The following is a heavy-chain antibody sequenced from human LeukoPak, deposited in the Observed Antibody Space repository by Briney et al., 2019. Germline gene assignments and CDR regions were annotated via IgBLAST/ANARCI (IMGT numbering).Heavy chain of an antibody. J-gene: IGHJ4*02. Sequence: PSQTLSLTCTVSGASISGGTYYWGWIRQPPGKGLEWIGSIYYTGSTYDNPSLKSRVTISVDTSKNQFSLKLSSVTAADTAVYYCARRGGSGRAFDYWGQGTLVTVSS. CDR1: GASISGGTYY. CDR3: ARRGGSGRAFDY. CDR2: IYYTGST. V-gene: IGHV4-39*01. D-gene: IGHD1-26*01.